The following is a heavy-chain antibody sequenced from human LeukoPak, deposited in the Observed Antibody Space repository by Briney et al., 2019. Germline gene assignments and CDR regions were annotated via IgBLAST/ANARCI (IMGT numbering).Heavy chain of an antibody. Sequence: SVKVSCKASGYTFTSYYMHWVRQAPGQGLEWMGGIIPIFGTANYAQKFQGRVTITADESTSTAYMELSSLRSEDTAVYYCATWVQQNWFDPWGQGTLVTVSS. CDR1: GYTFTSYY. J-gene: IGHJ5*02. CDR3: ATWVQQNWFDP. D-gene: IGHD1-1*01. V-gene: IGHV1-69*13. CDR2: IIPIFGTA.